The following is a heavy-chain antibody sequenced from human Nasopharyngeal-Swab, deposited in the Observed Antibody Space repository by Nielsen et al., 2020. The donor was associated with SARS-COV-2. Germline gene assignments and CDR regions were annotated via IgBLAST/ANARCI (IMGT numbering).Heavy chain of an antibody. Sequence: SLRLSCAASGFTFSSYEMNWVRQAPGKGLEWVSGISWNSGTTGYADSVKGRFTISRDNAKSSLYLQMNSLRAEDTALYYCAKDFNVDTAMVTYYYGMDVWGQGTTVTVSS. D-gene: IGHD5-18*01. CDR1: GFTFSSYE. V-gene: IGHV3-9*01. CDR3: AKDFNVDTAMVTYYYGMDV. CDR2: ISWNSGTT. J-gene: IGHJ6*02.